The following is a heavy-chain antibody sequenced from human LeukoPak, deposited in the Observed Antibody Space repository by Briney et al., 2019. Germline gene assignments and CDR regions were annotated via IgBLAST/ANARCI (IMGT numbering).Heavy chain of an antibody. Sequence: ASVKVSCKACGGAFRSYFISWVRQAPGQGVEWVGGLIPILWTANYAQKFQGRVTKTSGRYISTAVMELSRLRSDGTDGYEFVRSNDSRDPPHFDYWGQGTLVTVSS. CDR1: GGAFRSYF. D-gene: IGHD3-16*01. J-gene: IGHJ4*02. CDR3: VRSNDSRDPPHFDY. V-gene: IGHV1-69*05. CDR2: LIPILWTA.